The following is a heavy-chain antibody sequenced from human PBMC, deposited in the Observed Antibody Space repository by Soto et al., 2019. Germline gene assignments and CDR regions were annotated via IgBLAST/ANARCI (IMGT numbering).Heavy chain of an antibody. V-gene: IGHV3-33*01. D-gene: IGHD2-15*01. CDR1: GFTFSSYG. Sequence: GESLKISCAASGFTFSSYGMHWVRQAPGKGLEWVAVIWYDGSNKYYADSVKGRFTISRDNSKNTLYLQMNSLRAEDTAVYYCARDRMVVAANSGGLGYYYYMDVWGKGTTVTVSS. CDR3: ARDRMVVAANSGGLGYYYYMDV. J-gene: IGHJ6*03. CDR2: IWYDGSNK.